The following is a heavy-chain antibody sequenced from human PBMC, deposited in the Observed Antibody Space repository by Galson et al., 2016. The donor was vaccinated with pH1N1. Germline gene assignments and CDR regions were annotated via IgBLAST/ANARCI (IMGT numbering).Heavy chain of an antibody. Sequence: SVKVSCKASAYTFTFYYIHWVRQAPGQGLEWMGIIDPSDGTTTYSQKFQDRISLTRDTSTNSVYMELNNLRPGGSATYFCARRYYFDYWGQGTLVTVSS. CDR3: ARRYYFDY. J-gene: IGHJ4*02. CDR1: AYTFTFYY. CDR2: IDPSDGTT. V-gene: IGHV1-46*01.